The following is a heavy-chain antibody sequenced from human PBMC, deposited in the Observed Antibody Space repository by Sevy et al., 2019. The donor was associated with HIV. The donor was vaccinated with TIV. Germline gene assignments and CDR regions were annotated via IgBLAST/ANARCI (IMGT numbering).Heavy chain of an antibody. V-gene: IGHV3-30*18. CDR2: ISYDGSNK. Sequence: GGSLRLSCAASGFTFSTYGMHWVRQAPGKGLEWVALISYDGSNKYYADSVKGRFTISRDNSKSTLYLQMNSLTAEDTAVYYWAKSRAVGTGPGCYRVTYYGRDVGGQGTTVTVSS. J-gene: IGHJ6*02. CDR1: GFTFSTYG. D-gene: IGHD2-2*02. CDR3: AKSRAVGTGPGCYRVTYYGRDV.